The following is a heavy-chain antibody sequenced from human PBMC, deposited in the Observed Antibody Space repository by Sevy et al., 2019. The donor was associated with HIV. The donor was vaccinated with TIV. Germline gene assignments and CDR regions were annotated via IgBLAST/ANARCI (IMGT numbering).Heavy chain of an antibody. D-gene: IGHD6-19*01. CDR1: GSTFSGYY. CDR2: INPHSGDT. V-gene: IGHV1-2*06. Sequence: ASVKVSCTTSGSTFSGYYIQWVRQAPGQGPEWMGRINPHSGDTKYAQKFQGRVTMTRETSIKTAYMELTRLTSDDTAMYYGAGQFSGWYNWFDPWGQGTLVTVSS. CDR3: AGQFSGWYNWFDP. J-gene: IGHJ5*02.